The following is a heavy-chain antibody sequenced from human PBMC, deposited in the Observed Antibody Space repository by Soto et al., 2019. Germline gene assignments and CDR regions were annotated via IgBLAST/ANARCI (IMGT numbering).Heavy chain of an antibody. CDR3: VKGSIRMLWRMDTVDF. V-gene: IGHV3-64D*06. CDR1: GFKFSDFV. CDR2: ISASGTTT. D-gene: IGHD2-2*02. Sequence: QLVESGGGLVPRGGSLRLSCSASGFKFSDFVMYWVRQGPGGELQYVSSISASGTTTEFADPVKGRFAISRDNSNNMVFLQMSSLRPDDTARYYCVKGSIRMLWRMDTVDFWGQGVQVTVSS. J-gene: IGHJ4*02.